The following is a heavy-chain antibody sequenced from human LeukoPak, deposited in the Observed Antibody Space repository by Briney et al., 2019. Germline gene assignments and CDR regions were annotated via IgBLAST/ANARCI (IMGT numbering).Heavy chain of an antibody. J-gene: IGHJ4*02. Sequence: GGSLRLSCAASGFTFRRYSMNWVRQAPGKGLEWVSYISSSSTIYYADSVEGRFTISRDNAKNSLYLQMNSLRDEDTAVYYCASTVAADFDYWGQGTLVTVSS. CDR3: ASTVAADFDY. CDR2: ISSSSTI. V-gene: IGHV3-48*02. CDR1: GFTFRRYS. D-gene: IGHD6-19*01.